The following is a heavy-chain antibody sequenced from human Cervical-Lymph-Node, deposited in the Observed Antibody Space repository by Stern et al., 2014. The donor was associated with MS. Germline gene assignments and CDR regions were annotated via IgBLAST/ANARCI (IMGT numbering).Heavy chain of an antibody. D-gene: IGHD5-18*01. J-gene: IGHJ4*02. CDR3: AHIGTSRGYIFGVFDY. Sequence: QVTLKESGPTLVQPTQTVTLTCSFSGFSLSNRGLGVGWIRQPPGKAPEWLALIYWDDEKRYSPSLKSRLSITKDSSEKQVVLTMTNMDPVDTATYYCAHIGTSRGYIFGVFDYWGQGTLVTVSS. CDR2: IYWDDEK. V-gene: IGHV2-5*02. CDR1: GFSLSNRGLG.